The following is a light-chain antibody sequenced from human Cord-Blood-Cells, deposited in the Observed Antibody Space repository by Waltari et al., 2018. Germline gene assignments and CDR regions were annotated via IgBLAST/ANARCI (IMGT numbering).Light chain of an antibody. Sequence: IQMTQSPSTLSPSVGATVTITCRASQSISSWLAWYQQKPGKAPKLLIYKASSLESGVPSRFSGSGSGTEFTLTISSLQPDDFATYYCQQYNSYAQYTFGQGTKLEIK. CDR2: KAS. J-gene: IGKJ2*01. CDR3: QQYNSYAQYT. CDR1: QSISSW. V-gene: IGKV1-5*03.